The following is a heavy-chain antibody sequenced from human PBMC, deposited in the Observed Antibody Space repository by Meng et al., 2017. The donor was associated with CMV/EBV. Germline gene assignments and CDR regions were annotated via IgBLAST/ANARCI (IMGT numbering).Heavy chain of an antibody. J-gene: IGHJ4*02. V-gene: IGHV4-61*01. CDR2: IYYSGST. CDR3: ARGGEYDFWSGYDLDY. Sequence: SVGSSSYYWSWIRQPPGKGLEWIGYIYYSGSTNYNPSLKSRVTISVDTSKNQFSLKLSSVTAADTAVYYCARGGEYDFWSGYDLDYWGQGTLVTVSS. CDR1: SVGSSSYY. D-gene: IGHD3-3*01.